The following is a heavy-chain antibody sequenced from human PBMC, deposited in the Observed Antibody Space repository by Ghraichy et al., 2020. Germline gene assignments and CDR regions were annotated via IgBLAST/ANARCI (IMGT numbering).Heavy chain of an antibody. Sequence: SETLSLTCTVSGGSIGSYYWSWIRQPAGKGLEWIGRIYTSGSTNYNPSLKSRVTMSVDTSKNQFSLKLSSVTAADTAVYYCARGSVVVVAATRYFDLWGRGTLVTVSS. V-gene: IGHV4-4*07. CDR2: IYTSGST. CDR3: ARGSVVVVAATRYFDL. J-gene: IGHJ2*01. CDR1: GGSIGSYY. D-gene: IGHD2-15*01.